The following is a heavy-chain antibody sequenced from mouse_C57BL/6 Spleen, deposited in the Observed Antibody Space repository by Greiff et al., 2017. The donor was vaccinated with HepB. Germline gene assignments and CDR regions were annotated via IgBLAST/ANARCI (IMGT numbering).Heavy chain of an antibody. Sequence: QVQLKESGPELVKPGASVKISCKASGYAFSSSWMNWVKQRPGKGLEWIGRIYPGDGDTNYNGKFKGKATLTADKSSSTAYMQLSSLTSEDSAVYFCATPTVVATDYAMDYWGQGTSVTVSS. CDR1: GYAFSSSW. D-gene: IGHD1-1*01. J-gene: IGHJ4*01. CDR2: IYPGDGDT. CDR3: ATPTVVATDYAMDY. V-gene: IGHV1-82*01.